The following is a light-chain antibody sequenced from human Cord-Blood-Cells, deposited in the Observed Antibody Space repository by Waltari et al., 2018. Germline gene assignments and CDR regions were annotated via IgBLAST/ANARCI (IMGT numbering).Light chain of an antibody. CDR3: SSYTSSSTWV. CDR2: EVS. V-gene: IGLV2-18*02. CDR1: SSDVCSYNR. J-gene: IGLJ3*02. Sequence: QSALTQPPSGSGSPGQSLPIPCPRTSSDVCSYNRVSWYQHPPGTATKLMIYEVSTRPSGVPDRFSGSKSGNTASLTISGLQAEDEADYYCSSYTSSSTWVFGGGTKLTVL.